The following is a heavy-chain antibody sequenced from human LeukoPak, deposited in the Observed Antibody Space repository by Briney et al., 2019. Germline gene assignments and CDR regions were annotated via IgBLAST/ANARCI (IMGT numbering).Heavy chain of an antibody. CDR3: AKDSTSSGWHY. CDR1: GFTFDDYA. D-gene: IGHD6-19*01. V-gene: IGHV3-9*01. CDR2: ISWNSGSI. Sequence: GGSLRLSCAASGFTFDDYAMHWDRQAPGKGLEWVSGISWNSGSIGYADSVKGRFTISRDNAKNSLYLQMNSLRAEDTALYYCAKDSTSSGWHYWGQGTLVTVSS. J-gene: IGHJ4*02.